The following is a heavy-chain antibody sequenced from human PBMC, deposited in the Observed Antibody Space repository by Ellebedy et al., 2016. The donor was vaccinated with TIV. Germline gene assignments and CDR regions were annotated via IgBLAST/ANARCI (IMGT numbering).Heavy chain of an antibody. Sequence: SETLSLXXTVSGGSISSGGYYWSWIRQHPGKGLEWIGYIYYSGSTYYNPSLKSRVTISVDTSKNQFSLKLSSVTAADTAVYYCAREHYELTGTTRWFNPWGQGTLVTVSS. D-gene: IGHD1-7*01. CDR1: GGSISSGGYY. CDR2: IYYSGST. CDR3: AREHYELTGTTRWFNP. J-gene: IGHJ5*02. V-gene: IGHV4-31*03.